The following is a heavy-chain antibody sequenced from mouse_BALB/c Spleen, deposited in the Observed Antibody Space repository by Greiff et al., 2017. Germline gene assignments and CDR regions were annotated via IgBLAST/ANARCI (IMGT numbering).Heavy chain of an antibody. CDR1: GFTFSSYA. Sequence: EVHLVESGGGLVKPGGSLKLSCAASGFTFSSYAMSWVRQTPEKRLEWVASISSGGSTYYPDSVKGRFTISRDNARNILYLQMSSLRSEDTAMYYCARAIYYDYDGFAYWGQGTLVTVSA. D-gene: IGHD2-4*01. CDR3: ARAIYYDYDGFAY. J-gene: IGHJ3*01. CDR2: ISSGGST. V-gene: IGHV5-6-5*01.